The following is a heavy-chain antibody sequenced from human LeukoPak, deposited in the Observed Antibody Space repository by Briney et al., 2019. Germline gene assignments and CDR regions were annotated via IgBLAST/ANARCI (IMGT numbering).Heavy chain of an antibody. Sequence: PGGSLRLSCAASGFTVSSNYMSWVRQPPGKELEWVSVIYSGSRTFYADSVKGRFTISRDNSKNTLRLQMNSLRAEDTAVYYCAKDGDGSSPPFDYWGQGTLVTVSS. J-gene: IGHJ4*02. CDR2: IYSGSRT. CDR1: GFTVSSNY. D-gene: IGHD2-15*01. V-gene: IGHV3-53*01. CDR3: AKDGDGSSPPFDY.